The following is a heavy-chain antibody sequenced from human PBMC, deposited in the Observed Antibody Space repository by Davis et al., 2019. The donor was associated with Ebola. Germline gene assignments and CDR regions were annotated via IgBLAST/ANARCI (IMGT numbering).Heavy chain of an antibody. J-gene: IGHJ6*02. CDR2: IKEDGSEI. D-gene: IGHD2-8*02. CDR3: ARELVVYAMGYYYYYGMDV. CDR1: ELTFSTRW. V-gene: IGHV3-7*01. Sequence: GESLKISCEASELTFSTRWMGWLRQAPGKGLEWVADIKEDGSEINYVDSVKGRFTISRDNARNSLYLQMNSLRAEDTAVYYCARELVVYAMGYYYYYGMDVWGQGTTVTVSS.